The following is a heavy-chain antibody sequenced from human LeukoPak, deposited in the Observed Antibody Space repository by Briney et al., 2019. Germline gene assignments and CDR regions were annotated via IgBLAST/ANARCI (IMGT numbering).Heavy chain of an antibody. CDR1: GGTFSSYA. J-gene: IGHJ3*02. Sequence: GASVKVSCKASGGTFSSYAISWVRQAPGQGLEWMGGIIPIFGTANYAQKFQGRVTITADESTSTAYMELSSLRSEDTAVYYCARSNYTGPHNDAFNIGGKGTMSTVS. CDR3: ARSNYTGPHNDAFNI. V-gene: IGHV1-69*13. CDR2: IIPIFGTA. D-gene: IGHD3-3*01.